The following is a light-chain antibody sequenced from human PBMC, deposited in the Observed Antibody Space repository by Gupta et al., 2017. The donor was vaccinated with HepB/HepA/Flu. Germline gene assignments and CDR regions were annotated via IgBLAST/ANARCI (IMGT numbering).Light chain of an antibody. CDR2: VAS. CDR3: QQYDDSPGT. CDR1: QSLSGNY. J-gene: IGKJ1*01. Sequence: EIVLTQSPGTLSLSPGQGATLSFRARQSLSGNYLAWYQQKTGQAPRLLIYVASTRATGIPDRFSGSGSGTDFTLTISRLEPEDFAVYYCQQYDDSPGTFGQGTKVEIK. V-gene: IGKV3-20*01.